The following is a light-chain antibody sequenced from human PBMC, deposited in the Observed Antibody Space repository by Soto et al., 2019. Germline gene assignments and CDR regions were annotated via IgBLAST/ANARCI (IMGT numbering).Light chain of an antibody. J-gene: IGKJ1*01. CDR1: QSVSTN. CDR3: QQYSDWLRT. Sequence: EIVMTQSPDTLSVSPGERATLSCRASQSVSTNLAWYQHKPGQAPRLLLYGASTRATGITARFSGSGSGTEFTLTISSLQSEDFAVYYCQQYSDWLRTFSQGAKVEIK. V-gene: IGKV3-15*01. CDR2: GAS.